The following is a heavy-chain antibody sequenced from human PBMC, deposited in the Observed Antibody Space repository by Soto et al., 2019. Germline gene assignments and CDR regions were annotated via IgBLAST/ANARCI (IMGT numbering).Heavy chain of an antibody. CDR1: GYTFSSIG. CDR2: ISPYKGNT. V-gene: IGHV1-18*01. CDR3: ARDSDASGSYYTDY. J-gene: IGHJ4*02. D-gene: IGHD3-10*01. Sequence: ASVKVSCKASGYTFSSIGISWVRQAPGQGLEWMGWISPYKGNTHYAQGLQGRVTMTTDTSTSTAYMELRSLRSDDTAVYYCARDSDASGSYYTDYWGQGTLVTVYS.